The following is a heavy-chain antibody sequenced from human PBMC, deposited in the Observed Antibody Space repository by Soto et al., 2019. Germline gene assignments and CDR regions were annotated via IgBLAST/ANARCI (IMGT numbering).Heavy chain of an antibody. D-gene: IGHD3-3*01. J-gene: IGHJ6*02. CDR1: GYTFTSYD. Sequence: ASVKVSCKASGYTFTSYDINWVRQATGQGLEWMGWMNPNSGNTGYAQKFQGRVTMTRNTSISTAYMELSRLRSEDTAVYYCARGRGSRWSGYYPRYDYGMEVWVQGTTVTVSS. CDR2: MNPNSGNT. V-gene: IGHV1-8*01. CDR3: ARGRGSRWSGYYPRYDYGMEV.